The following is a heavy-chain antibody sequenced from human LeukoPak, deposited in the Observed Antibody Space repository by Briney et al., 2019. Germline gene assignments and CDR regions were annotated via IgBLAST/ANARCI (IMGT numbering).Heavy chain of an antibody. CDR3: ARVETPLVLYYFYCAMDV. V-gene: IGHV3-30-3*01. CDR1: GFTFSSYS. J-gene: IGHJ6*02. D-gene: IGHD3-10*01. Sequence: PGRSLRLSCAASGFTFSSYSIHWVRQAPGRGLEWVAVISYDGSNKLYADSVKGRFTISRDNSKNRLFLQMTSLRDGDTAVYYCARVETPLVLYYFYCAMDVWGQGTTVTVSS. CDR2: ISYDGSNK.